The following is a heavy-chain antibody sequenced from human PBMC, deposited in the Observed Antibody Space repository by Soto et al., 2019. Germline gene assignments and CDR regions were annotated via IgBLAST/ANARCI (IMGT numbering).Heavy chain of an antibody. CDR1: GYTLNTYG. J-gene: IGHJ4*02. Sequence: QVQLVQSGAEVKKPGASVKVSCKASGYTLNTYGITWVRQAPGQGLEWRGWISANNDHTNYPQKLQGRVTMTTDKTTSTAYMELRSLTSDDTAVYYCARVTYFDYWGQGTLVTVSS. V-gene: IGHV1-18*01. CDR3: ARVTYFDY. CDR2: ISANNDHT.